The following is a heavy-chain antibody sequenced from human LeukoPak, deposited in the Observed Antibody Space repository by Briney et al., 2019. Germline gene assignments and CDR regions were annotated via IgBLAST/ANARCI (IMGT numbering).Heavy chain of an antibody. D-gene: IGHD1-26*01. CDR3: AKDNLVGATKQH. Sequence: GGSLRLSCEASGFTFSSYVMSWVRQAPGKGLEWVSAISGSGGSTYYADSVKGRFTISRDNSKNTLYLQMNSLRAEDTAVYYCAKDNLVGATKQHWGQGTLVTVSS. CDR1: GFTFSSYV. V-gene: IGHV3-23*01. J-gene: IGHJ1*01. CDR2: ISGSGGST.